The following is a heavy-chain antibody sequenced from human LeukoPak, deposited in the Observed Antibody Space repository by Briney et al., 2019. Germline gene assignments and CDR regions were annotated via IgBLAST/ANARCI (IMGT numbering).Heavy chain of an antibody. CDR2: ISYIGST. J-gene: IGHJ3*02. CDR1: DDSFSSHY. D-gene: IGHD4-17*01. CDR3: ARDLVTVTKGFDI. Sequence: SETLSLTCAVSDDSFSSHYWTWIRQPPGEGLEWIGYISYIGSTNYNPSLKSRVTISIDTSRNQFSLRLSSVTAADTAVYYCARDLVTVTKGFDIWGQGTMVSVSS. V-gene: IGHV4-59*11.